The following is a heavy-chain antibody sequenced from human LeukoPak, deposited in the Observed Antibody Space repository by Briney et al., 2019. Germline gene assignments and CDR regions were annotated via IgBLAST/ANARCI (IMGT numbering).Heavy chain of an antibody. CDR3: ARSQNYYGSGDY. Sequence: PSETLSLTCTVSGDSVSNGNYYWSWHRQPPGKALEWIGYIYYTGSTYYNPSLEGRVTISVDTSRNQFSVKLSSVTAADTAVYYCARSQNYYGSGDYWSQGTLVTVSS. J-gene: IGHJ4*02. CDR2: IYYTGST. CDR1: GDSVSNGNYY. D-gene: IGHD3-10*01. V-gene: IGHV4-61*01.